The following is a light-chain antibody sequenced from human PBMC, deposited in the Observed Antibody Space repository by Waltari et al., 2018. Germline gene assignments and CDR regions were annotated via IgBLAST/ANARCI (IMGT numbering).Light chain of an antibody. CDR3: CSYAGSRTPWV. J-gene: IGLJ3*02. V-gene: IGLV2-23*01. CDR1: RSDVGNYNF. Sequence: QSVLTQPASVSGSPGQSITISCTGSRSDVGNYNFVSSYQQHPDEAPKLVIYEGSKRPSGISIRFSGSKSGNTASLTISRLQAEDEADYFCCSYAGSRTPWVFGGGTRVTVL. CDR2: EGS.